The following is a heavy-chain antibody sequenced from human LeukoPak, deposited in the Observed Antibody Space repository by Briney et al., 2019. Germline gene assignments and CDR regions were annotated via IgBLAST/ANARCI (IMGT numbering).Heavy chain of an antibody. J-gene: IGHJ4*02. D-gene: IGHD2-2*03. V-gene: IGHV3-74*01. CDR2: INTDGSST. CDR3: ATDRGYSPDS. Sequence: GGSLSLSCAASGFTFTGYWLHWVRQPPGKGLVWVSHINTDGSSTTYGDSVKGRFSISRDNAKSTLYLQMNSLRAEDTAVYYCATDRGYSPDSWGQGTLVTVSS. CDR1: GFTFTGYW.